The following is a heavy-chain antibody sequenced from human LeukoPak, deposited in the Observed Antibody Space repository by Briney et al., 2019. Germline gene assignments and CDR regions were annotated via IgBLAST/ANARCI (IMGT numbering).Heavy chain of an antibody. CDR1: GFTFSSYG. J-gene: IGHJ6*02. Sequence: GRSLRLSCAASGFTFSSYGMHWVRQAPGKGLEWVAVIWYDGSNKYYADSVKGRFTISRDNSKNTLYLQMNSLRAEDTAAYYCAREAAGTLWYYGMDVWGQGTTVTVSS. CDR3: AREAAGTLWYYGMDV. CDR2: IWYDGSNK. D-gene: IGHD6-13*01. V-gene: IGHV3-33*01.